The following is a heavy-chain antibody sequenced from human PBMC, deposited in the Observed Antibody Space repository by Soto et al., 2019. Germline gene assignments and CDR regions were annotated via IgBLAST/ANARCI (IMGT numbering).Heavy chain of an antibody. J-gene: IGHJ4*02. CDR1: GASISNYY. V-gene: IGHV4-4*07. CDR3: ARESRSELGTVEY. Sequence: QVRLQESGPGLVKPSETLSLTFTVSGASISNYYWSWIRQPAGKGLECLGRIYASGTTTYNPSLRSRVTMSVDKTKNQFSLNLNSVTAADTAVYYCARESRSELGTVEYWGQGTLVTVSS. CDR2: IYASGTT. D-gene: IGHD1-1*01.